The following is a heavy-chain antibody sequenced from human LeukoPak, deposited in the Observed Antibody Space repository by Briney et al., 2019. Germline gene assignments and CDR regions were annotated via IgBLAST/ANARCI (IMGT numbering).Heavy chain of an antibody. D-gene: IGHD5-12*01. CDR3: ARVDDSGYDGVGY. V-gene: IGHV4-59*01. CDR1: GGSISSYY. CDR2: IYYSGST. Sequence: SETLPLTCTVSGGSISSYYWSWIRQPPGEGLEWIGYIYYSGSTNYNPSLKSRVTISVDTSKNQFSLKLSSVTAADTAVYYCARVDDSGYDGVGYWGQGTLVTVSS. J-gene: IGHJ4*02.